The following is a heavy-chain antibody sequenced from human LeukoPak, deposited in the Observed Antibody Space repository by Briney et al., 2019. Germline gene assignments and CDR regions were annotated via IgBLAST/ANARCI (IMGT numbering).Heavy chain of an antibody. CDR1: GFTFSDYY. CDR3: ARVTGWELPNY. CDR2: ISSSGSTI. Sequence: GGSLRLSCAASGFTFSDYYMSWLPQAPGRGLEWVSYISSSGSTIYYADSVKGRFTISRDNAKNSLYLQMNSLRAEDTAVYYCARVTGWELPNYWGQGTLVTVSS. J-gene: IGHJ4*02. V-gene: IGHV3-11*01. D-gene: IGHD1-26*01.